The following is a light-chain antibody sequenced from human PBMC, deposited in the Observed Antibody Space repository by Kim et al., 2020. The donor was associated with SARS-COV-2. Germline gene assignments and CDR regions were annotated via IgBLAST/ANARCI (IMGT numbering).Light chain of an antibody. Sequence: DIQMTQSPSTLSASVGDTVTITCRASQNIDSWLAWYQQKPGKAPKVLIYKTSALGSGVPSRFSGSGSGTELALTITSLQPDDFATYYCQQYSNVWAFGQGTKVDIK. CDR2: KTS. J-gene: IGKJ1*01. V-gene: IGKV1-5*03. CDR3: QQYSNVWA. CDR1: QNIDSW.